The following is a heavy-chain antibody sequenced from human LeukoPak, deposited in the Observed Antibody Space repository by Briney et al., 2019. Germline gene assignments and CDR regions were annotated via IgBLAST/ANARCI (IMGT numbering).Heavy chain of an antibody. Sequence: SETLSLTCSVSGHSISSAYYWGWIRQPPGQGLEWIGDTYYSGSTYYNPSLKSRVTISVDTSKNQFSLKLSSVTAADTAVYYCARSSYDYVWGSYRQPNYYFDYWGQGSLVTVCS. CDR2: TYYSGST. D-gene: IGHD3-16*02. V-gene: IGHV4-38-2*02. CDR3: ARSSYDYVWGSYRQPNYYFDY. J-gene: IGHJ4*02. CDR1: GHSISSAYY.